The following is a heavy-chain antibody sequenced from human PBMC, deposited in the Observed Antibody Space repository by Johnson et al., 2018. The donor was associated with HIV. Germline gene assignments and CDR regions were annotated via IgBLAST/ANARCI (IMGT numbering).Heavy chain of an antibody. CDR1: GFGFSRYV. CDR3: AKDYEWFGEFVDAFDI. J-gene: IGHJ3*02. V-gene: IGHV3-30*18. Sequence: QVLLVESGGGVVQPGRSLRLSCAASGFGFSRYVMHWVRQAPGKGLEWVAVISYDGSNKYYADSVKGRFTISRDNSKNTLYLQMNSLRAEDTAVYYFAKDYEWFGEFVDAFDIWGQGTMVTVSS. D-gene: IGHD3-10*01. CDR2: ISYDGSNK.